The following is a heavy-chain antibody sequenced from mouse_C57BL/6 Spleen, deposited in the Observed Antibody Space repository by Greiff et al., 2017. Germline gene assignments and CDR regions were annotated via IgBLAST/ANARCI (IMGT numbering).Heavy chain of an antibody. CDR1: GYTFTSYW. CDR3: ARDDYDSYAMDD. J-gene: IGHJ4*01. Sequence: QVQLQQPGAELVKPGASVKLSCKASGYTFTSYWMHWVKQRPGQGLEWIGMIHPNSGSTNYNEKFKSKATLTVDKSSSTAYMQLSSLTSEDSAVYYCARDDYDSYAMDDWGQGTSVTVSS. CDR2: IHPNSGST. V-gene: IGHV1-64*01. D-gene: IGHD2-4*01.